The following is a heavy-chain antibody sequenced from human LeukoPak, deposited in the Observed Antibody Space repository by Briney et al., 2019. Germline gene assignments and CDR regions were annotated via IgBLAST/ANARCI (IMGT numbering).Heavy chain of an antibody. CDR1: GGSFSGYY. CDR2: INHSGST. J-gene: IGHJ1*01. D-gene: IGHD3-3*01. Sequence: PSETLSLTCAVYGGSFSGYYWSWIRQPPGKGLEWIGEINHSGSTNYNPSLKSRVTISVDTSKNQFSLKLSSVTAADTAVYYCAREGYDFWRGYSFQHWGQGTLVTVSS. V-gene: IGHV4-34*01. CDR3: AREGYDFWRGYSFQH.